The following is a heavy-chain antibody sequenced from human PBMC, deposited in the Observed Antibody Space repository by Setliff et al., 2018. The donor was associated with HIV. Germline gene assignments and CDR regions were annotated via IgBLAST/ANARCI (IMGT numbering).Heavy chain of an antibody. J-gene: IGHJ4*02. Sequence: GGSLRLSCAASGFTFSDYYLNWFRLAPGKGLEWLSHITNTGSSTNYADSVKGRFTISRDNAKYSLYLQMNTLRVEDTAVYYCMYGGRTATTHWGQGTLVTVSS. CDR3: MYGGRTATTH. V-gene: IGHV3-11*04. CDR1: GFTFSDYY. CDR2: ITNTGSST. D-gene: IGHD4-17*01.